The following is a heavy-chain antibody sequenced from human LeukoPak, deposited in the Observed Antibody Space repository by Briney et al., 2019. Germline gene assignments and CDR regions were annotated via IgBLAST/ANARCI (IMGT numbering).Heavy chain of an antibody. V-gene: IGHV1-8*01. CDR1: GYTFTSYD. D-gene: IGHD3-22*01. CDR2: MNPNSGNT. Sequence: ASVKVSCKASGYTFTSYDINWVRQAPGQGLEWMGWMNPNSGNTGYAQKFQGRVTMTRNTSISTAYMELSGLRSEDTAVYYCARRDYYDSSGYSLGYFQHWVQGTLVTVSS. J-gene: IGHJ1*01. CDR3: ARRDYYDSSGYSLGYFQH.